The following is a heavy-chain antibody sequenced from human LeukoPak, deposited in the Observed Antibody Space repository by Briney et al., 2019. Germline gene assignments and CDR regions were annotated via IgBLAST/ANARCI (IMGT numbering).Heavy chain of an antibody. D-gene: IGHD6-19*01. CDR2: IYYSGST. Sequence: SETLSLTCTVSGDSISSYYWSWIRQPPGKGLEWIGYIYYSGSTNYNPSLKSRVTISVDTSKNQFSLKLSSVTAADTAVYYCARGSSGWFAEYFQHWGQGTLVTVSS. CDR1: GDSISSYY. J-gene: IGHJ1*01. CDR3: ARGSSGWFAEYFQH. V-gene: IGHV4-59*01.